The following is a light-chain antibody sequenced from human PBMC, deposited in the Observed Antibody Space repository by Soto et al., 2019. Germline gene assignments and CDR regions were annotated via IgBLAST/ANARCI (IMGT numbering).Light chain of an antibody. CDR2: AAS. J-gene: IGKJ1*01. Sequence: DIQMTQSPSSLSASVGDRVTITCRASQSISSYLNWYQQKPGKAPKILIYAASSLQSGVPSRFSGSGSGTDFTLTISSLQPEDFATYYCQQSYSTPRTFGQGTTVEI. CDR1: QSISSY. V-gene: IGKV1-39*01. CDR3: QQSYSTPRT.